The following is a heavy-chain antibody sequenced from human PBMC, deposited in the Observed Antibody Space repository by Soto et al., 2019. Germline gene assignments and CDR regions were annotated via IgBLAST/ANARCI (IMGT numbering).Heavy chain of an antibody. D-gene: IGHD3-16*02. J-gene: IGHJ4*02. V-gene: IGHV3-30*18. CDR2: ISYDGSDK. CDR1: GFTFNSYG. Sequence: AGGSLRLSCAASGFTFNSYGMHWVRQAPGKGLEWVAVISYDGSDKYYADSVKGRFTISRDNSKNTLYLQMNSLRAEDTAVYYCSKDLDGLQGLVDSSFCFDYRGQGPLFTVPS. CDR3: SKDLDGLQGLVDSSFCFDY.